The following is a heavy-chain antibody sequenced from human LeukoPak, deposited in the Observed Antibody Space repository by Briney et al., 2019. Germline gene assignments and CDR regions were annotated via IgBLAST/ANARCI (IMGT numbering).Heavy chain of an antibody. D-gene: IGHD2-21*02. CDR3: ARTGGYCGGDCSPPGGIYYYYYMDV. V-gene: IGHV1-69*01. CDR1: GGTFSSYA. CDR2: IIPIFGTA. J-gene: IGHJ6*03. Sequence: SVKVSCKASGGTFSSYAISWVRQAPGQGVECMGGIIPIFGTANYAQKFQGRVTITADESTCTAYMELSSLRSEDTAVYYCARTGGYCGGDCSPPGGIYYYYYMDVWGKGTTVTVSS.